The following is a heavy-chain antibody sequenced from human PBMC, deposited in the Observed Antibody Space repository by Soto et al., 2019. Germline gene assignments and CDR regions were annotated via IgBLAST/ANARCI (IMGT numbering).Heavy chain of an antibody. D-gene: IGHD3-3*01. J-gene: IGHJ4*02. CDR3: MSPWPAYSDSWSGH. CDR2: ISPDGSDK. CDR1: GLTFSRHW. Sequence: PGGSLRLSCAASGLTFSRHWMNWVRQAPGKGLEWVANISPDGSDKYYVDSVKGRFTISRDNAQNSLYLQMNSLRLEDTAVYYCMSPWPAYSDSWSGHWGQGTLITVSS. V-gene: IGHV3-7*01.